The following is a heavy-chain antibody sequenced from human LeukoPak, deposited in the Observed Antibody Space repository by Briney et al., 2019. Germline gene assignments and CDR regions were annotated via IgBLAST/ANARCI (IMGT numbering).Heavy chain of an antibody. Sequence: SETLSLTCTVSGGSISSSSYYWGWIRQPPGTRLEWIGSIYYSGSSYYNPSLKSRVTISVDASKNQFSLKLSSVTAADTAVYYCARDLYYYDSSGYSDAFDIWGQGTMVTVSS. D-gene: IGHD3-22*01. J-gene: IGHJ3*02. CDR2: IYYSGSS. CDR3: ARDLYYYDSSGYSDAFDI. CDR1: GGSISSSSYY. V-gene: IGHV4-39*07.